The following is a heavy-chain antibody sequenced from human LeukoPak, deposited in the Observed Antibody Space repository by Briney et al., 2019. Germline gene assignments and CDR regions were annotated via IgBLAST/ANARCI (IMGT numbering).Heavy chain of an antibody. CDR1: GGSISSYY. D-gene: IGHD3-3*01. CDR3: ARGRPILAEDFDY. CDR2: IYYSGST. J-gene: IGHJ4*02. Sequence: PSETLSLTCTVSGGSISSYYWSWIRQPPGKGLEWIGYIYYSGSTNYNPSLKSRVTISVDTSKNQFSLKLSSVTAADTAVYYCARGRPILAEDFDYWGQGTLVTVSS. V-gene: IGHV4-59*01.